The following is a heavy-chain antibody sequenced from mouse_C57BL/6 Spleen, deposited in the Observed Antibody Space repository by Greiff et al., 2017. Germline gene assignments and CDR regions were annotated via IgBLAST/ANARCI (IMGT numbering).Heavy chain of an antibody. J-gene: IGHJ2*01. CDR1: GYTFTSYW. Sequence: VQLQQPGAELVKPGASVKMSCKASGYTFTSYWITWVKQRPGQGLEWIGDIYPGSGSTNYNEKFKSKATLTGDTSSSTAYMQLSSLTSEDSAVYYCARDYYGSNYFDYWGQGTTLTVSS. CDR3: ARDYYGSNYFDY. CDR2: IYPGSGST. V-gene: IGHV1-55*01. D-gene: IGHD1-1*01.